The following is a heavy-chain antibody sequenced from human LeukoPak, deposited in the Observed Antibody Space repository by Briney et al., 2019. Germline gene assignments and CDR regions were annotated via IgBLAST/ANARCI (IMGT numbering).Heavy chain of an antibody. CDR1: GYRFTDYY. Sequence: ASVKVSCKASGYRFTDYYINWVRQAPGQGLEWMGWINPNSGDTNYAQKIQGRVTMTRDTSISTAYMELSRLRSDDTAVYYCASLMVAQDYWGQGTLLTVSS. V-gene: IGHV1-2*02. CDR2: INPNSGDT. J-gene: IGHJ4*02. D-gene: IGHD2-15*01. CDR3: ASLMVAQDY.